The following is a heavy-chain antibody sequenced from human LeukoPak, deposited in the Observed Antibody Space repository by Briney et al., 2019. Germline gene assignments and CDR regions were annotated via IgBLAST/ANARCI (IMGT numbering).Heavy chain of an antibody. V-gene: IGHV4-39*07. CDR1: GGSINTASYY. CDR2: TYYSGTT. J-gene: IGHJ3*02. CDR3: ARAHNYDILTGLNAFDI. D-gene: IGHD3-9*01. Sequence: SETLSLTCTVSGGSINTASYYWGWIRQPPGKGLEWIGSTYYSGTTYYNPSLKSRVTISADMSKNQFSLKLSSVTAADTAVYYCARAHNYDILTGLNAFDIWGQGTMVTVSS.